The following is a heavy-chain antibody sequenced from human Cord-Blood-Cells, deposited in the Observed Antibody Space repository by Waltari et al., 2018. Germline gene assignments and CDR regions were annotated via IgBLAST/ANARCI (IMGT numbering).Heavy chain of an antibody. V-gene: IGHV1-3*01. Sequence: QVQLVQSGAEVKKPGASVKVSCKASGYTFTSYAMHWVRQAPGQRLEWMGWINAGNGNTKYSQKFQGRVTITRDTSASTAYMELSSLRSEDTAVYYCARDRAARLYYLDYWGQGTLVTVSS. CDR2: INAGNGNT. CDR1: GYTFTSYA. D-gene: IGHD6-25*01. J-gene: IGHJ4*02. CDR3: ARDRAARLYYLDY.